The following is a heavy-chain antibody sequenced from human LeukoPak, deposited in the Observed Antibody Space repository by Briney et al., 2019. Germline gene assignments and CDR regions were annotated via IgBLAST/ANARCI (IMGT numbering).Heavy chain of an antibody. Sequence: ASVKVSCKASGYTFTGYYMHWVRQGPGQGLEWRGRINPNSGGTNYAQKFQGRVTMTRDTSISTSYMELSRLRSDDTAVYYCAREVAGWDFDYWGQGTLVTVSS. CDR2: INPNSGGT. V-gene: IGHV1-2*06. D-gene: IGHD1-14*01. J-gene: IGHJ4*02. CDR3: AREVAGWDFDY. CDR1: GYTFTGYY.